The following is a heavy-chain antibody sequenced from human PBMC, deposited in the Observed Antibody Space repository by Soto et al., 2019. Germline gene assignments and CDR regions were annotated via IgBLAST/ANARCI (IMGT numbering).Heavy chain of an antibody. CDR1: GFTLSNNW. CDR2: INIDGSRT. CDR3: ARDFAGRDDY. J-gene: IGHJ4*02. Sequence: EVQLVESGGGLVQPGGSLRLSCAASGFTLSNNWMHWVRQAPGEGLVWVSRINIDGSRTTYADSVKGRFTISRDHAKNTLYLHMDSLIVDDTALYYCARDFAGRDDYWGQGTLVTVSS. D-gene: IGHD2-15*01. V-gene: IGHV3-74*03.